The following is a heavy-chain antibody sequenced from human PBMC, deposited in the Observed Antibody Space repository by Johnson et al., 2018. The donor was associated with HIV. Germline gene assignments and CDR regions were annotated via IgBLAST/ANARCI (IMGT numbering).Heavy chain of an antibody. V-gene: IGHV3-15*02. J-gene: IGHJ3*02. CDR2: IKSKTDGGTT. CDR3: AKDLHPAGQWLAFDI. Sequence: VQLVESGGTLVKPGGSLSLSCAASGFTFINAWMTWVRQSPGKGLEWVGRIKSKTDGGTTDYAAPVNGRFTISRDDSKNTLYLQMNSLRADDTALYYCAKDLHPAGQWLAFDIWGQGTMLTVSS. D-gene: IGHD6-19*01. CDR1: GFTFINAW.